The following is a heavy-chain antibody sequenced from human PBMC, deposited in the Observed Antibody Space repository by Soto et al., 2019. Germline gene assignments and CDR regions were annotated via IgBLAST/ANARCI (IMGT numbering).Heavy chain of an antibody. Sequence: GGSLRLSCAASGFTFSSYAMSWVRQAPGQGLEWVSAISGSGGSTYYADSVKGRFTISRDNSKNTLYLQMNSLRAEDTAVYYCAKDCIAAAGTYYYYGMDVWGQGTTVTVSS. V-gene: IGHV3-23*01. CDR3: AKDCIAAAGTYYYYGMDV. D-gene: IGHD6-13*01. CDR1: GFTFSSYA. CDR2: ISGSGGST. J-gene: IGHJ6*02.